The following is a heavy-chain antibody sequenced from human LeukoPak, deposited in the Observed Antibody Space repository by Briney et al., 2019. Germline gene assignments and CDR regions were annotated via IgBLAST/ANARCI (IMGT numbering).Heavy chain of an antibody. J-gene: IGHJ3*02. V-gene: IGHV3-30*04. Sequence: PGGSLRLSCAASGFTFSSYAMHWVRQAPGKGLEWVAVISYDGSNKYYADSVKGRFTISRDNSKNTLYLQMNSLRAEDTAVYYCARDHWNLWSAFDIWGQGTMVTVSS. CDR2: ISYDGSNK. D-gene: IGHD1-1*01. CDR1: GFTFSSYA. CDR3: ARDHWNLWSAFDI.